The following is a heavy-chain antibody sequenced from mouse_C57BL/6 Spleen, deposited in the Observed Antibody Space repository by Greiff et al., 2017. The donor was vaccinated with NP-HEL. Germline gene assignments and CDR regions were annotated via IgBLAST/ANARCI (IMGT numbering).Heavy chain of an antibody. CDR1: GYTFTDYE. Sequence: QVQLQQSGAELVRPGASVTLSCKASGYTFTDYEMHWVKQTPVHGLEWIGAIDPETGGTAYNQKFKGKAILTADKSSSTAYMELRSLTSEDSAVYYCTIITTVGYYFDYWGQGTTLTVSS. V-gene: IGHV1-15*01. CDR2: IDPETGGT. J-gene: IGHJ2*01. D-gene: IGHD1-1*01. CDR3: TIITTVGYYFDY.